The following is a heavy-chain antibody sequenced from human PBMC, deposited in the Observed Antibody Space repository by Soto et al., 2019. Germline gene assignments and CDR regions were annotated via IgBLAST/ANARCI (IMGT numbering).Heavy chain of an antibody. CDR3: ATTRHSRSYYDFWSGSYWFDP. V-gene: IGHV1-69*13. J-gene: IGHJ5*02. CDR2: IIPIFGTA. D-gene: IGHD3-3*01. CDR1: GGTFSSYA. Sequence: ASVKVSCKASGGTFSSYAISWVRQAPGQGLEWMGGIIPIFGTANYAQKFQGRVTITADESTSTAYMELSSLRSEDTAVYYCATTRHSRSYYDFWSGSYWFDPWGQGTLVTVSS.